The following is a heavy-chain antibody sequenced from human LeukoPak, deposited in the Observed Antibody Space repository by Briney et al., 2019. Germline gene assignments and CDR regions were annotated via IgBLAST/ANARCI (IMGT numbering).Heavy chain of an antibody. Sequence: SETLSLTCTVSGGSLSSYYWSWIRQPPGKGLEWIGYIYYSGSTKYNPSLESRVTISGDTSKNKFSLKLSSVTAADTAVYYCARRIAATGIYAFDIWGQETIVTVSS. CDR2: IYYSGST. CDR1: GGSLSSYY. J-gene: IGHJ3*02. CDR3: ARRIAATGIYAFDI. D-gene: IGHD6-13*01. V-gene: IGHV4-59*01.